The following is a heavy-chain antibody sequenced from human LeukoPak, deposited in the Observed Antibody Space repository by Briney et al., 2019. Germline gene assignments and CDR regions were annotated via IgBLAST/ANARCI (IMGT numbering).Heavy chain of an antibody. CDR1: GYTFTGYY. D-gene: IGHD3-22*01. J-gene: IGHJ4*02. V-gene: IGHV1-2*02. CDR3: AREPRNYYDSSGYLD. CDR2: INPNSGGT. Sequence: ASVKVSCKASGYTFTGYYMHWVRQAPGQGLEWMGWINPNSGGTNYAQKFQGRVTMTRDTSISTAYMELSRLRSDDTAVYYCAREPRNYYDSSGYLDWGQGTLVTVSS.